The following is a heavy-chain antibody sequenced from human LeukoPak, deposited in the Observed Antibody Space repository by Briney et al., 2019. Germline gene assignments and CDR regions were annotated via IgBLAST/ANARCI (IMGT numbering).Heavy chain of an antibody. CDR1: GFTFSNYG. Sequence: PGGSLRLSCAASGFTFSNYGMHWVRQAPGKGLEWVTFIQYDGSKEYYADSVKGRFTISRDNSKNTLYLEMNSLRAEDTAVYYCAKDIGSYYDYWGQGILVTVSS. CDR2: IQYDGSKE. D-gene: IGHD3-10*01. CDR3: AKDIGSYYDY. V-gene: IGHV3-30*02. J-gene: IGHJ4*02.